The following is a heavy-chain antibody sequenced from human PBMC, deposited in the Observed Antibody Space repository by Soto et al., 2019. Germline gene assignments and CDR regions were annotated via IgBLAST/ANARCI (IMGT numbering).Heavy chain of an antibody. J-gene: IGHJ4*02. CDR1: GGSISSSSYY. CDR2: IYYSGST. D-gene: IGHD3-10*01. CDR3: ARRGYYYGSGSYGTPLSSDY. V-gene: IGHV4-39*01. Sequence: SETLSLTCTVSGGSISSSSYYWGWIRQPPGKGLEWIGSIYYSGSTYYNPSLKSRVTISVDTSKNQFSLKLSSVTAADTAVYYCARRGYYYGSGSYGTPLSSDYWGQGTLVTVSS.